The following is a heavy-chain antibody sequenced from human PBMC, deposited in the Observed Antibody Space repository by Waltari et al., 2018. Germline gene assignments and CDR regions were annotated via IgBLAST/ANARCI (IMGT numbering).Heavy chain of an antibody. V-gene: IGHV1-2*02. Sequence: QVHLVQSGAEVKKPGASVRVSCKTSGYTFSDYYFSWVRQAPGQGLEWMGWINPKSGATNPAQKFQGRVTLTRDTSTSTVYMELRGLTSDDTAIFYCARDLFPNFWSGYGFDIWGQGTKVTVSS. CDR1: GYTFSDYY. J-gene: IGHJ3*02. CDR2: INPKSGAT. D-gene: IGHD3-3*01. CDR3: ARDLFPNFWSGYGFDI.